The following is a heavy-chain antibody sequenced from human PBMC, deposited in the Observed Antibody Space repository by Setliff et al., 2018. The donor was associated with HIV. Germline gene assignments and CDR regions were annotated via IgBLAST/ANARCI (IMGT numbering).Heavy chain of an antibody. CDR2: IIPIFGTA. Sequence: ASVKVSCKASGGTFSSYVISWVRQAPGQGLEWMGGIIPIFGTANYAQKFQGRVTIAADESTTTAYLELSILRSEDTAFYYCARSQKDISMVGGALKPGASDIWGQGTLVTVSS. D-gene: IGHD3-10*01. V-gene: IGHV1-69*13. CDR3: ARSQKDISMVGGALKPGASDI. CDR1: GGTFSSYV. J-gene: IGHJ3*02.